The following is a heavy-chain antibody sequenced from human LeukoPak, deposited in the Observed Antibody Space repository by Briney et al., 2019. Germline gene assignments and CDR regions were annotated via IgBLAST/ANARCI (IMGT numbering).Heavy chain of an antibody. CDR2: IIPIFGTA. J-gene: IGHJ4*02. V-gene: IGHV1-69*13. CDR3: AREGVGYSSSWYDDYFDY. Sequence: GASVKVSCKASGGTFSSYVISWVRQAPGQGLEWMGGIIPIFGTANYAQKFQGRVTITADESTSTAYMELSSLRSEDTAVYYCAREGVGYSSSWYDDYFDYWGQGTLVTVSS. D-gene: IGHD6-13*01. CDR1: GGTFSSYV.